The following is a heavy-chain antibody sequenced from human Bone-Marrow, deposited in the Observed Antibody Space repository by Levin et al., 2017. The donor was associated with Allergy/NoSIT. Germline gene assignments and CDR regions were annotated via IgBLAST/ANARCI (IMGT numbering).Heavy chain of an antibody. CDR3: ARDRGSGLDY. CDR1: GGSISSYY. J-gene: IGHJ4*02. D-gene: IGHD6-19*01. CDR2: IYYSGST. Sequence: SQTLSLTCTVSGGSISSYYWSWIRQPPGKGLEWIGYIYYSGSTNYNPSLKSRVTIPVDTSKNQFSLKLSSVTAADTAVYYCARDRGSGLDYWGQGTLVTVSS. V-gene: IGHV4-59*01.